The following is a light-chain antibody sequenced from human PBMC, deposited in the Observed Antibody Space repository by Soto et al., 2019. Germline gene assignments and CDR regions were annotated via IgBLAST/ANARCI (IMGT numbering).Light chain of an antibody. J-gene: IGKJ3*01. CDR3: QQYNNWPLL. V-gene: IGKV3-15*01. CDR2: GAS. CDR1: QSVSSN. Sequence: EIVMTPSPATLSVSPGESATLSCRASQSVSSNLAWYQQKPGQAPRLLIYGASTRATGIPARLSGSGSGTEFTLTISSLQPEDFAVYYCQQYNNWPLLFGPGPKVDIK.